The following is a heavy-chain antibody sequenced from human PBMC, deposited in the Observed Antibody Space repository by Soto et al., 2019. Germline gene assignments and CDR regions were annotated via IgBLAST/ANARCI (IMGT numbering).Heavy chain of an antibody. Sequence: QVQLVQSGAEVKKPGASVKVSCKASGYTFTSYYMHWVRQAPGQGLEWVGIINPSGGSTSYAQKFQGRVTMTRDTSTSTVYMELSSLRSEDTAVYYCARVMEDYYDSSGQVDYWGQGTLVTVSS. CDR2: INPSGGST. V-gene: IGHV1-46*01. J-gene: IGHJ4*02. CDR1: GYTFTSYY. CDR3: ARVMEDYYDSSGQVDY. D-gene: IGHD3-22*01.